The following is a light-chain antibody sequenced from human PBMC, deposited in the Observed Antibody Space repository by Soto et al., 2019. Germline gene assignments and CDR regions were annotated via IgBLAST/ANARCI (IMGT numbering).Light chain of an antibody. Sequence: MMQSASTLAVSPGDTATLSCRAGQSLGDNLAWYQQTPGQAHRLLIFRASGKAKGGPARSRASGSATECTLTISIRQSKHVAVQYFHHNKNISPWTFCPVTNV. J-gene: IGKJ1*01. CDR3: HHNKNISPWT. V-gene: IGKV3-15*01. CDR1: QSLGDN. CDR2: RAS.